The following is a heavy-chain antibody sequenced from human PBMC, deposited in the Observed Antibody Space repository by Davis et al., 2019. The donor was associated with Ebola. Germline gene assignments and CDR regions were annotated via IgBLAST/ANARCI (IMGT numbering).Heavy chain of an antibody. D-gene: IGHD3-10*01. CDR1: GFTFSSYS. J-gene: IGHJ4*02. Sequence: GESLKISCAASGFTFSSYSMNWVRQAPGKGLEWVSSISSSSSYIYYADSVKGRFTISRDNAKNTLYLQMNSLRAEDTAVYYCARVYGPEGSFDYWGQGTLVTVSS. V-gene: IGHV3-21*01. CDR2: ISSSSSYI. CDR3: ARVYGPEGSFDY.